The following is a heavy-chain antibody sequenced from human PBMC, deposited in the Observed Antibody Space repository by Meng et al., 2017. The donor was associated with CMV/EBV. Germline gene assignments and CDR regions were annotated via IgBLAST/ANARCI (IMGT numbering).Heavy chain of an antibody. V-gene: IGHV4-59*01. J-gene: IGHJ6*02. Sequence: SETLSLTCTVPGGSISSYYWSWIRQPPGKGLEWIGYIYYSGSTNYNPSLKSRVTISVDTSKNQFSLKLSSVTAAGTAVYYCARAGYSYGQDGPYYYYGMDVWGQGTTVTVSS. CDR1: GGSISSYY. CDR2: IYYSGST. D-gene: IGHD5-18*01. CDR3: ARAGYSYGQDGPYYYYGMDV.